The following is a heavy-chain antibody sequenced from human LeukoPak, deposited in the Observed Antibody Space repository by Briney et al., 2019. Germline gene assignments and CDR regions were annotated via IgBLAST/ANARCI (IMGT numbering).Heavy chain of an antibody. CDR1: GGSISSGGYY. V-gene: IGHV4-30-2*01. D-gene: IGHD5-12*01. Sequence: SETLSLTCTVSGGSISSGGYYWSWIRQPPGKGLEWIGYIYHSGSTYYNPSLKSRVTISVDRSKNQFSLKLSSVTAADTAVYYCARDPEGEVAPPWGQGTLVTVSS. CDR2: IYHSGST. J-gene: IGHJ5*02. CDR3: ARDPEGEVAPP.